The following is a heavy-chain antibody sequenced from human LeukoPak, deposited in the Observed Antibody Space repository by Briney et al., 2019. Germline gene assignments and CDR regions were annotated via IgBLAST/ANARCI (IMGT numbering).Heavy chain of an antibody. J-gene: IGHJ4*02. CDR3: ARVLRFLEWQI. CDR2: IYHSGST. V-gene: IGHV4-38-2*02. Sequence: KPSETLSLTCTVSGYSISSGYYWGWIRQPPGKGLEWIGSIYHSGSTYYNPSLKSRVTISVDTFKNQFSLKLSSVTAADTAVYYCARVLRFLEWQIWGQGTLVTVSS. D-gene: IGHD3-3*01. CDR1: GYSISSGYY.